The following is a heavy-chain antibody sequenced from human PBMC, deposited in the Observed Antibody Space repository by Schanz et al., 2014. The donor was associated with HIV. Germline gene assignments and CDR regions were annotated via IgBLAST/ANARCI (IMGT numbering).Heavy chain of an antibody. V-gene: IGHV3-7*01. D-gene: IGHD1-26*01. CDR3: ASTRERYSGATSGFDY. Sequence: VHLVESGGGVVQPGRSLRLSCAASGFTFSSYGMHWVRQAPGKGLEWVANIKQDESEKYYVDSVKGRFTISRDNAKKSLYLRMNSLRAEDTAVYYCASTRERYSGATSGFDYWGQGTLVTVST. J-gene: IGHJ4*02. CDR2: IKQDESEK. CDR1: GFTFSSYG.